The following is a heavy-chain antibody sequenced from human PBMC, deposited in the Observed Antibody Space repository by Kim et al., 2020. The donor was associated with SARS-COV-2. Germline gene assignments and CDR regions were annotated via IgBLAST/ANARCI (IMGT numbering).Heavy chain of an antibody. J-gene: IGHJ4*02. D-gene: IGHD1-7*01. CDR3: AREGSLGWNYVFDFDY. Sequence: SVKGRCTISRDNSKNTLYLQINSRRAEDTAVYYCAREGSLGWNYVFDFDYWGQGTLVTVSS. V-gene: IGHV3-30*07.